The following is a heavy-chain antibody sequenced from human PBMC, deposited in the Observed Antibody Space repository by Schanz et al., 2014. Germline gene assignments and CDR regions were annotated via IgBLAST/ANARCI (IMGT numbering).Heavy chain of an antibody. CDR2: ISFDGGKT. CDR3: ARVGRDYISSSVLDSLHY. Sequence: QVVLMESGGGLVRPGRSVRLSCVASGFTFRSYGMHWVRQAPGKGLEWVAHISFDGGKTYYADSVKGRFTISRDNTKNTLFLQMNNLRPEDTAMYFCARVGRDYISSSVLDSLHYWGQGSLVTVS. J-gene: IGHJ4*02. V-gene: IGHV3-30*04. CDR1: GFTFRSYG. D-gene: IGHD6-6*01.